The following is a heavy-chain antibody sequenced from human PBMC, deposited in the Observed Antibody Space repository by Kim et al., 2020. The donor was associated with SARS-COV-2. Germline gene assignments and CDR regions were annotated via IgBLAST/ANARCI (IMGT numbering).Heavy chain of an antibody. J-gene: IGHJ5*02. V-gene: IGHV3-53*01. Sequence: GGSLRLSCTVSGFTVSSDYMSWVRQAPGKGLEWVSVIYSGDNTFYDDSVKGRLTISRDNSKNMLYLDMNSLRADDTAIYYCLPPPFNSGAWGQGTLVTVSS. CDR2: IYSGDNT. CDR3: LPPPFNSGA. D-gene: IGHD7-27*01. CDR1: GFTVSSDY.